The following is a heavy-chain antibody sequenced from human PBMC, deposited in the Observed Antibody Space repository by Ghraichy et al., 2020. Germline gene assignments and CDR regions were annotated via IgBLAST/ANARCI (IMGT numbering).Heavy chain of an antibody. CDR2: ISWNSGSI. Sequence: GGSLRLSCAASGFTFDDYAMHWVRQAPGKGLEWVSGISWNSGSIGYADSVKGRFTISRDNAKNSLYLQMNSLRAEDTALYYCAKAHDYGGNGNAFDIWGQGTMVTVSS. V-gene: IGHV3-9*01. J-gene: IGHJ3*02. CDR3: AKAHDYGGNGNAFDI. D-gene: IGHD4-23*01. CDR1: GFTFDDYA.